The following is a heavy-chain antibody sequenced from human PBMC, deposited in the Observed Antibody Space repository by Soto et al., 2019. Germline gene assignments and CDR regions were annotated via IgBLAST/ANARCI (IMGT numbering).Heavy chain of an antibody. Sequence: LSLTCTVSGGSISSYYWSWIRQPPGKGLEWIGYIYYSGSTNYNPSLKSRVTISVDTSKNQFSLKLSSVTAADTAVYYCARGSSRGYGDYSDAFDIWGQGTMVTVSS. D-gene: IGHD4-17*01. CDR1: GGSISSYY. V-gene: IGHV4-59*01. CDR3: ARGSSRGYGDYSDAFDI. CDR2: IYYSGST. J-gene: IGHJ3*02.